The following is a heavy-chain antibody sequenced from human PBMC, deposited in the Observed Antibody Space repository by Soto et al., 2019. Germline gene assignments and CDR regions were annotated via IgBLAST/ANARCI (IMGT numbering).Heavy chain of an antibody. D-gene: IGHD2-21*02. CDR2: ISYDGNSK. CDR3: ARSYCGDDCALDH. V-gene: IGHV3-30-3*01. J-gene: IGHJ4*02. Sequence: GGSLRLSCAASGFIFSNYVMHWVRQAPGKGLEWVAVISYDGNSKHYADSVKGRFTISRDNSKSTLYVQMNSLRAEDTAIYYCARSYCGDDCALDHWGQGTLVTVSS. CDR1: GFIFSNYV.